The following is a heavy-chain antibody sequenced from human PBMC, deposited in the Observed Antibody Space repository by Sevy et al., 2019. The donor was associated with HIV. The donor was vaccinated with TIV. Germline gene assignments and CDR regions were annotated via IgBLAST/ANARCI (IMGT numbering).Heavy chain of an antibody. J-gene: IGHJ4*02. CDR3: ARDGDTSGYLYYFDY. D-gene: IGHD3-22*01. CDR1: GYTFTSYV. Sequence: ASVKVSYKASGYTFTSYVMHWVRQAPGQSLEWMGWINAGNGNTKYSQKFQGRVTITRDTSASTAYMELSSLRSEDTAVYYCARDGDTSGYLYYFDYWGQGTLVTVSS. V-gene: IGHV1-3*01. CDR2: INAGNGNT.